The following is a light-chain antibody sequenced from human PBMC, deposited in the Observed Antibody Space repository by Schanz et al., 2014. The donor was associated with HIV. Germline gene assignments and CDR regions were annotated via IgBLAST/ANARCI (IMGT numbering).Light chain of an antibody. CDR1: SNDVGTYDF. CDR3: SSYASSTSVL. CDR2: DVT. J-gene: IGLJ2*01. Sequence: QSALTQPASVSGSPGQSVTISCSGSSNDVGTYDFVSWYQQHPGKAPILIIYDVTNRPSGISDRFSGSKSGNTASLTISGLQAEDEADYYCSSYASSTSVLFGGGTKVTVL. V-gene: IGLV2-14*03.